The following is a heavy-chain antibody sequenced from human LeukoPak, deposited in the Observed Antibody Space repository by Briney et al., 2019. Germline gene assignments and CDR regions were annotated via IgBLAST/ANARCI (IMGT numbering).Heavy chain of an antibody. D-gene: IGHD3-3*01. CDR3: GRASRSGRPAGIDY. Sequence: GGSLRLSCAASGFTFNKYWMSWVRQAPGKGLEWVANIKEDGSEKQYVDSVRGRFPISRENAKNSLYLQMNSLRAEDTAVYYCGRASRSGRPAGIDYWGQGTLVTVSS. J-gene: IGHJ4*02. V-gene: IGHV3-7*03. CDR2: IKEDGSEK. CDR1: GFTFNKYW.